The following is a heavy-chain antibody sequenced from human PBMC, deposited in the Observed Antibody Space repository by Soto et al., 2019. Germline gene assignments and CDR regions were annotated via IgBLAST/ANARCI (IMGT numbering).Heavy chain of an antibody. CDR1: GYTFTSYA. J-gene: IGHJ4*02. D-gene: IGHD4-4*01. Sequence: WASVKVSCKASGYTFTSYAMHWVRQAPGQRLEWMGWINAGNGNTKYSQKFQGRVTITRDTSASTAYMELSSLRSEDTAVYYCARGLDYSNYDYFDYWGQGTLVTV. V-gene: IGHV1-3*01. CDR3: ARGLDYSNYDYFDY. CDR2: INAGNGNT.